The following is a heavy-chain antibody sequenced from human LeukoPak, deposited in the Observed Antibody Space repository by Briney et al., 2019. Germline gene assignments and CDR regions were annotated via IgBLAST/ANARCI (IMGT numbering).Heavy chain of an antibody. CDR1: GFTFSSYA. J-gene: IGHJ3*01. Sequence: GGSLRLPCAASGFTFSSYAMHWVRQAPGKGLEWVAVISYDGSNKYYADSVKGRFTIPRDNSKNTLYLQMNSLRAEDTAVYYCAKAAVLRFLARGQGTMVTVSS. CDR2: ISYDGSNK. D-gene: IGHD3-3*01. CDR3: AKAAVLRFLA. V-gene: IGHV3-30-3*01.